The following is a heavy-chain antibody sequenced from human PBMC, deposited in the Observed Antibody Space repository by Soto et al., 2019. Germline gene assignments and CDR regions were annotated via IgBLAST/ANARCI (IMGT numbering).Heavy chain of an antibody. Sequence: HGESLKISCKGSGYSFTSYWIVWVRQMPGKGLEWMGIIYPGDSDTRYSPSFQGQVTISADKSISTAYLQWSSLKASDTAMYYCDRLYCSGGSCSDGAFDNWGQGTMVTVSS. D-gene: IGHD2-15*01. CDR2: IYPGDSDT. CDR3: DRLYCSGGSCSDGAFDN. V-gene: IGHV5-51*01. J-gene: IGHJ3*02. CDR1: GYSFTSYW.